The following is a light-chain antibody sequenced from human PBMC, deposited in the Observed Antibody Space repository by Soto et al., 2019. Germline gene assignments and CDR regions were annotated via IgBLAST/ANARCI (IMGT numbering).Light chain of an antibody. Sequence: EIVMTQSPATLSVSPGERGTLSCRASQSVSSNLAWYQQKPGQAPRLLIYGASTRATGIPARFSGSGSGTESTLTLSSRQSEDFAVSYCQQYNNWPTYTFGQGTKLEIK. CDR1: QSVSSN. V-gene: IGKV3-15*01. J-gene: IGKJ2*01. CDR3: QQYNNWPTYT. CDR2: GAS.